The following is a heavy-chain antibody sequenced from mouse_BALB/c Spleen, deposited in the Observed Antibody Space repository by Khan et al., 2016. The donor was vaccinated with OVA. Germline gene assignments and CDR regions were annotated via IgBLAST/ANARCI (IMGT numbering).Heavy chain of an antibody. CDR2: INPTSGYT. V-gene: IGHV1-7*01. CDR3: TRDRIDY. Sequence: QIQLVQSGAELAKPGASVKMSCKASGYTFTTYWMHWVKQRPGQGLEWIGYINPTSGYTDYNDKFTDRATLSADKSSSTAYMQLNSLTSEDSAVYYCTRDRIDYWGQGTTLTVSS. CDR1: GYTFTTYW. J-gene: IGHJ2*01.